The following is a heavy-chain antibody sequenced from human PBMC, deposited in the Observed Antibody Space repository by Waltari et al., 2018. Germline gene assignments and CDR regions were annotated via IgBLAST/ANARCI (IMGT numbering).Heavy chain of an antibody. J-gene: IGHJ4*02. CDR3: ARAQSVAGTYYFDY. V-gene: IGHV4-59*01. Sequence: QVQLQESGPGLVKPSDTLSLTCTVSGGSISSYYWSWIRQPPGKGLVWIGYIYYSGSTNSNPSRKSRVNISVDTSKNQFSLKLGSVTAADTAVYYCARAQSVAGTYYFDYWGQGTLVTVAS. CDR2: IYYSGST. D-gene: IGHD6-19*01. CDR1: GGSISSYY.